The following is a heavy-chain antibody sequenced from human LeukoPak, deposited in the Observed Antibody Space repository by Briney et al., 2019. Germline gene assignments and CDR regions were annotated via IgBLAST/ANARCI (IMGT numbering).Heavy chain of an antibody. CDR1: GGSISSYY. J-gene: IGHJ6*03. D-gene: IGHD2-2*01. Sequence: AETLCLTCTVSGGSISSYYWSWIRHPPGKGLVWIWHIYCSGSTRYNPSLKSRVTVSVDTSKNQFSLKLSSATAADTAVYYCARVPKGYCSSTSCFGVGGYYYYMDVWGKGTTVTVSS. CDR3: ARVPKGYCSSTSCFGVGGYYYYMDV. CDR2: IYCSGST. V-gene: IGHV4-59*01.